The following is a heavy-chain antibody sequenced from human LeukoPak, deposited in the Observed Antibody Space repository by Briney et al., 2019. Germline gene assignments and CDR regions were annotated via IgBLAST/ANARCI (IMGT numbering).Heavy chain of an antibody. J-gene: IGHJ5*02. CDR1: GFTFSSYS. Sequence: GGSLRLSCAASGFTFSSYSMNWVRQAPGKGLEWVSSISSSSSYIYYADSVKGRFTISRDNAENSLYLQMNSLRAEDTAVYYCARDFGYGDYGWFDPWGQGTLVTVSS. V-gene: IGHV3-21*01. CDR3: ARDFGYGDYGWFDP. D-gene: IGHD4-17*01. CDR2: ISSSSSYI.